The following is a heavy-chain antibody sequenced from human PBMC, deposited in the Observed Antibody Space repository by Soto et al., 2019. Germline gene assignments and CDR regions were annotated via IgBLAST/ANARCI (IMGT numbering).Heavy chain of an antibody. D-gene: IGHD3-22*01. CDR1: GYTFTGFY. CDR3: GRAPPSLYYDSSVYSQGPFFDY. J-gene: IGHJ4*02. CDR2: INPNRGGT. V-gene: IGHV1-2*04. Sequence: ASVRVSCKASGYTFTGFYMHWVRQAPGQGLEWMGWINPNRGGTNYAQKFQGWVTMTGDSSFSTAYVDLRGVSSYDTAVYYCGRAPPSLYYDSSVYSQGPFFDYGGGETVVTVSS.